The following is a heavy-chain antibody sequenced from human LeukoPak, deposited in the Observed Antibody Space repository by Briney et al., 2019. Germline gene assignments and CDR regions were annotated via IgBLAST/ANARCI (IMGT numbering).Heavy chain of an antibody. CDR3: ARPNLSPSRYYFDY. Sequence: PWETLSLTCTVSGGSISSSSYYWGWIRQPPGKGLEWIGSIYYSGSTYYNPSLKSRVTISVDTSKNQFSLKLSSVTAADTAVYYCARPNLSPSRYYFDYWGQGTLVTVSS. CDR2: IYYSGST. V-gene: IGHV4-39*01. J-gene: IGHJ4*02. CDR1: GGSISSSSYY.